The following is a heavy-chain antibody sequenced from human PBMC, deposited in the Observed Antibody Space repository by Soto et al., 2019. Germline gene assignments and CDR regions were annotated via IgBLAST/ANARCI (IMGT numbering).Heavy chain of an antibody. CDR3: ARARGPQQLLGYCTNGVCSQRAVAGPTVKD. D-gene: IGHD2-8*01. CDR2: IYYSGST. CDR1: GGSVSSGSYY. J-gene: IGHJ4*02. Sequence: SETLSLTCTVSGGSVSSGSYYWSWIRQPPGKGLEWIGYIYYSGSTNYNPSLKSRVTISVDTSKNEFSLKLGSVTAADTAVYYCARARGPQQLLGYCTNGVCSQRAVAGPTVKDWGQGTLVTVSS. V-gene: IGHV4-61*01.